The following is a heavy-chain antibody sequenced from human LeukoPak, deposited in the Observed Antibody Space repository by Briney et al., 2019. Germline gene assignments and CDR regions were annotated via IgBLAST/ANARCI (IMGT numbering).Heavy chain of an antibody. CDR2: RTNSYTT. CDR1: GFTFSNHY. V-gene: IGHV3-72*01. J-gene: IGHJ3*02. Sequence: GGSLRLSCAASGFTFSNHYMDWLRQAPGKGLEWVGRRTNSYTTEYAASVRGRFTISGDDSKNTLYLQMNSLKTEDTAVYYCSRGKYHYGLGSYFDVSAILVQGTMVTVSS. D-gene: IGHD3-10*01. CDR3: SRGKYHYGLGSYFDVSAI.